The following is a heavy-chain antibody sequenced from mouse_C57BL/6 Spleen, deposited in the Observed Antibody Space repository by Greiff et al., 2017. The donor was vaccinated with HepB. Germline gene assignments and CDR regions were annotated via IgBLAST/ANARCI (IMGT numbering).Heavy chain of an antibody. CDR1: GYTFTSYW. CDR3: ARLGAAQATAWFAY. Sequence: VQLQQSGAELVRPGTSVKLSCKASGYTFTSYWMHWVKQRPGQGLEWIGVIDPSDSYTNYNQKFKGKATLTVDTSSSTAYMQLSSLTSEDSAVYYCARLGAAQATAWFAYWGQGTLVTVSA. CDR2: IDPSDSYT. D-gene: IGHD3-2*02. J-gene: IGHJ3*01. V-gene: IGHV1-59*01.